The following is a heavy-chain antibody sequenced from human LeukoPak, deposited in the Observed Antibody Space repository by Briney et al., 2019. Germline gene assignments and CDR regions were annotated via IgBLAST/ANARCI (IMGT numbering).Heavy chain of an antibody. V-gene: IGHV1-2*02. D-gene: IGHD1-26*01. J-gene: IGHJ6*02. CDR3: ATPPARGSYSSYYGMDV. Sequence: ASVKVSCKASGYTFTGYYMHWVRQAPGQGLEWMGWINPNSGGTNYAQKFQDRVTMTRDTSISTAYMELSRLRSDDTAVYYCATPPARGSYSSYYGMDVWGQGTTVTVSS. CDR1: GYTFTGYY. CDR2: INPNSGGT.